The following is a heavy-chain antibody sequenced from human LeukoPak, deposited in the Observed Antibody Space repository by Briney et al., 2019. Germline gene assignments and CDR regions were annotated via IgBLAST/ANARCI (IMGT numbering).Heavy chain of an antibody. CDR2: IYHSGST. Sequence: SETLSLTCAVSGGFVSSTNWWSWVRQPPGKGLEWIGQIYHSGSTNYNPSLKSRVTMSIDKSKNQFSLRLTSVTASDTAVYFCARDPYYEPTEEYFHYGMDVWGQGTTVTVSS. D-gene: IGHD3-16*01. CDR3: ARDPYYEPTEEYFHYGMDV. V-gene: IGHV4-4*02. CDR1: GGFVSSTNW. J-gene: IGHJ6*02.